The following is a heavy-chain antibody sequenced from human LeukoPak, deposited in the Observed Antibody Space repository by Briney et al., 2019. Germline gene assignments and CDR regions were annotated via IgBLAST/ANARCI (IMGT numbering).Heavy chain of an antibody. V-gene: IGHV3-30*02. J-gene: IGHJ6*03. D-gene: IGHD2-15*01. CDR2: IRYDGSHK. Sequence: PGGSLRLSCAASGFTFSSYGMHWVRQAPGKGLEWVAFIRYDGSHKYYADSVKGRFTISRDNSKNTLYLQMNSLRAEDTAVYYCAKPTKLLHYYYMDVWGKGTTVTVSS. CDR1: GFTFSSYG. CDR3: AKPTKLLHYYYMDV.